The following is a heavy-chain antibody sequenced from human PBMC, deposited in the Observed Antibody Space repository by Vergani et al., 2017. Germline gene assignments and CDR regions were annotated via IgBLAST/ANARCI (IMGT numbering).Heavy chain of an antibody. CDR2: IYYSGNI. CDR1: GGSISSGWYF. Sequence: QVQLQESGPGLVKPSQTLSLTCTVSGGSISSGWYFWSWIRQHPGKGLEWIGYIYYSGNIHYNPSLKSRVTISIDTSKNQFSLNLSAVSAADTAVYYCARAGDLVRKFDDWGQGTLVTVSS. D-gene: IGHD3-10*01. V-gene: IGHV4-31*03. J-gene: IGHJ4*02. CDR3: ARAGDLVRKFDD.